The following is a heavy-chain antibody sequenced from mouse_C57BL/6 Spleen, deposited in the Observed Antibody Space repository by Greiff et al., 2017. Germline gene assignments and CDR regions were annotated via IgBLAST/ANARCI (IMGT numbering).Heavy chain of an antibody. CDR1: GYTFTSYW. CDR2: INPSSGYT. Sequence: QVQLQQSGAELAKPGASVKLSCKASGYTFTSYWMHWVKQRPGQGLEWIGYINPSSGYTKYKQKFKDKATLTADKATSTVYMQLSSLTYEDSAVYYCAREYSGSGAYWGQGTLVTVSA. CDR3: AREYSGSGAY. V-gene: IGHV1-7*01. J-gene: IGHJ3*01. D-gene: IGHD1-1*01.